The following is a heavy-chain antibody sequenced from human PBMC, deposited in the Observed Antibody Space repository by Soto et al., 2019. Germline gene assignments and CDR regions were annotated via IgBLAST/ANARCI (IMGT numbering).Heavy chain of an antibody. CDR1: GGTFNSYV. CDR2: IIPMSGKA. V-gene: IGHV1-69*01. D-gene: IGHD1-1*01. J-gene: IGHJ4*02. Sequence: QVKLVQSGAEVKKPGSSVKVSCKASGGTFNSYVISWVRQAPGQGLQCMGGIIPMSGKANYARNFQGRVTITADESRSTGYMELSRRRSEDTAVYYCAIGWNDFPHWGQGTLVTFSS. CDR3: AIGWNDFPH.